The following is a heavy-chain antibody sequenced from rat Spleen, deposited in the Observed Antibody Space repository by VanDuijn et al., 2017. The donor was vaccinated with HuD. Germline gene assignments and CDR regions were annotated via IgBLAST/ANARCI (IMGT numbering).Heavy chain of an antibody. Sequence: EVQLVESGGGLVQPGRSMKLSCAASGFTFSDYYMAWVRQAPKKGLEWVASISYEGSSTYYRDSVKGRFTISRDNAKSTLYLQMDSLRSEDTDTYYCTTLRWDYFDSWGQGTLVTVSS. CDR3: TTLRWDYFDS. CDR1: GFTFSDYY. CDR2: ISYEGSST. D-gene: IGHD1-7*01. J-gene: IGHJ3*01. V-gene: IGHV5-22*01.